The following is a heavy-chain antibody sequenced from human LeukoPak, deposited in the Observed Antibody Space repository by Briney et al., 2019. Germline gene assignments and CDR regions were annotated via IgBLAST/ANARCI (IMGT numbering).Heavy chain of an antibody. CDR2: ISGSGGST. J-gene: IGHJ4*02. Sequence: GGSLRLSCAASGFTFSCYAMSWVRQAPGKGLEWVSAISGSGGSTYYADSVKGRFTISRDNSKNTLYLQMNSLRAEDTAVYYCAKDPKVTSQFYFDYWGQGTLVTVSS. CDR1: GFTFSCYA. V-gene: IGHV3-23*01. CDR3: AKDPKVTSQFYFDY. D-gene: IGHD4-17*01.